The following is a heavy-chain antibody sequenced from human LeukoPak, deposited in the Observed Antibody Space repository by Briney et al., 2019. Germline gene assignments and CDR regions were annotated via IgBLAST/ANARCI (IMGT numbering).Heavy chain of an antibody. D-gene: IGHD5-24*01. CDR2: IWYDGSNK. CDR1: GFTFSSYG. J-gene: IGHJ4*02. Sequence: PGGSLRLSCAASGFTFSSYGMHWVRQAPGKGLEWVAVIWYDGSNKYYADSVKGRFTISRDNSKNTLYLQMNSLRAEDTAVYYCAKVGGDGYNFDYWGQGTLVTVSS. V-gene: IGHV3-33*06. CDR3: AKVGGDGYNFDY.